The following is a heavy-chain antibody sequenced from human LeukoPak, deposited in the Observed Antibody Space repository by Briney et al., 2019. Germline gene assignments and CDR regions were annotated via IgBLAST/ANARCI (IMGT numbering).Heavy chain of an antibody. CDR2: IEKDGSEK. V-gene: IGHV3-7*01. D-gene: IGHD2-8*02. J-gene: IGHJ4*02. CDR1: GLFFSDVW. CDR3: AAGYGWLTDF. Sequence: PGGSLRLSCAGTGLFFSDVWMNWFRQAPGKGLEWVANIEKDGSEKNYVDSVKGRFTISRDNAKNPLHLEMNSLRGEDTAVYYCAAGYGWLTDFWGQGTLVTVSS.